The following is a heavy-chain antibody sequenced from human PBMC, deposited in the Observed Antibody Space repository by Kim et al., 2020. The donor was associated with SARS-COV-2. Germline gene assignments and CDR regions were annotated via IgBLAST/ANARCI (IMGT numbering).Heavy chain of an antibody. CDR3: AKAAAGIYFDY. V-gene: IGHV1-69*01. Sequence: TATYAQKFPGRVTITADEPTSTAYMELSSLRSEDTAVYYCAKAAAGIYFDYWGQGTLVTVSS. D-gene: IGHD6-13*01. CDR2: TA. J-gene: IGHJ4*02.